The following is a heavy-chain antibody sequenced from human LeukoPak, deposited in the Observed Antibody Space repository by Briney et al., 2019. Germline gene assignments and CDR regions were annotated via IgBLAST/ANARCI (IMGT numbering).Heavy chain of an antibody. V-gene: IGHV3-23*01. CDR1: GYTFTSYG. Sequence: SCKASGYTFTSYGISWVRQAPGKGLEWVSAISGSGGSTYYADSVKGRFTISRDNSKNTLYLQMNSLRAEDTAVYYCAKAIYYDSSGFDYWGQGTLVTVSS. D-gene: IGHD3-22*01. J-gene: IGHJ4*02. CDR2: ISGSGGST. CDR3: AKAIYYDSSGFDY.